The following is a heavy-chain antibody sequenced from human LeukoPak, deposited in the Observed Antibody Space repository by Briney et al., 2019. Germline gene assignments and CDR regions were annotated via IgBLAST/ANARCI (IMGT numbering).Heavy chain of an antibody. CDR1: GYTFTSYD. V-gene: IGHV1-8*03. J-gene: IGHJ6*03. CDR2: MNPNSGNT. Sequence: ASVKASCKASGYTFTSYDINWVRQATGQGLEWMGWMNPNSGNTGYAQKFQGRVTITRNTSISTAYMELSSLRSEDTAVYYCARANWNYVDYYYYYMDVWGKGTTVTVSS. D-gene: IGHD1-7*01. CDR3: ARANWNYVDYYYYYMDV.